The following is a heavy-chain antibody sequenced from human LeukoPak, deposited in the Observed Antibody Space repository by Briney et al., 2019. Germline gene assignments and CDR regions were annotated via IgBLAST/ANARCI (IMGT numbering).Heavy chain of an antibody. J-gene: IGHJ4*02. CDR1: GFTFSGFG. V-gene: IGHV3-30*02. CDR2: IHYDGSNK. D-gene: IGHD1-26*01. CDR3: SRDLRGADDY. Sequence: GGSLRLSCAASGFTFSGFGMHWVRQAPGKGLEWVAFIHYDGSNKYYADSVKGRFTISRDNSKNTLYLQMNSLRPEDTAVYYCSRDLRGADDYWGQGTLVTVSS.